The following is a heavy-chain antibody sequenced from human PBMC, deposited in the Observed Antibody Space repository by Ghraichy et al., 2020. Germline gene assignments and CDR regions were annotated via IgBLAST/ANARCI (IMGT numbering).Heavy chain of an antibody. Sequence: GGSLRLSCAASGFTFSSYAMSWVRQAPGKGLEWVSAISGSGGSTYYADSVKGRFTISRDNSKNTLYLQMNSLRAEDTAVYYCAKCYDSSGYYTHFDYWGQGTLVTVSS. V-gene: IGHV3-23*01. CDR2: ISGSGGST. CDR3: AKCYDSSGYYTHFDY. D-gene: IGHD3-22*01. J-gene: IGHJ4*02. CDR1: GFTFSSYA.